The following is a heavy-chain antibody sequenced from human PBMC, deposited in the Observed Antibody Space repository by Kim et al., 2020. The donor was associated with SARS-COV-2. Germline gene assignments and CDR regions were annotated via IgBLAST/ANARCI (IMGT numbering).Heavy chain of an antibody. D-gene: IGHD3-22*01. Sequence: SETLSLTCTVSGGSISSSSYYWGWIRQPPGKGLEWIGSIYYSGSTYYNPSLKSRVTITVDTSKNQFSLKLSYVTAADTAVYYCARRLQYYYDSSGSPFDYWGQGTLVTVSP. CDR2: IYYSGST. J-gene: IGHJ4*02. CDR1: GGSISSSSYY. CDR3: ARRLQYYYDSSGSPFDY. V-gene: IGHV4-39*01.